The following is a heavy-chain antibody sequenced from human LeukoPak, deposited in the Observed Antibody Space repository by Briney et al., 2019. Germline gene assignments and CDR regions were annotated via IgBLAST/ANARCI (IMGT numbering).Heavy chain of an antibody. D-gene: IGHD2-15*01. CDR1: GFTFSSYS. CDR3: ARDLSLYCSGGSCYSLNY. J-gene: IGHJ4*02. CDR2: ISSSGSTI. V-gene: IGHV3-48*04. Sequence: GGSLRLSCTASGFTFSSYSMNWVRQAPGKGLEWVSYISSSGSTIYYADSVKGRFTISRDNAKNSLYLQMNSLRAEDTAVYFCARDLSLYCSGGSCYSLNYWGQGTLVTVSS.